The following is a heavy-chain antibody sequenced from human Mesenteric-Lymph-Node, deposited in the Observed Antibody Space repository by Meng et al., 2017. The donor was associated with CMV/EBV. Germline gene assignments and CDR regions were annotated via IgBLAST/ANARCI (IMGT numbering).Heavy chain of an antibody. CDR3: ARAHYDILTGYSDCFDY. CDR1: GYTFTSYD. CDR2: MNPNSGNT. Sequence: ASVKVSCKASGYTFTSYDINWVRQATGQGPEWMGWMNPNSGNTGYAQKFQGRVTITRNTSISTAYMELSSLRSEDTAVYYCARAHYDILTGYSDCFDYWGQGTLVTVSS. J-gene: IGHJ4*02. V-gene: IGHV1-8*03. D-gene: IGHD3-9*01.